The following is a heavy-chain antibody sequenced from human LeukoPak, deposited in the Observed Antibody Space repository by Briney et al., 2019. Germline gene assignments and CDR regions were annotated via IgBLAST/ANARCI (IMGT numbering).Heavy chain of an antibody. V-gene: IGHV1-2*02. CDR3: ASGDGYSLDY. Sequence: ASVKVSCKASGYTFSNYGISWVRQAPGQGLEWMGWINPNSGGTNYAQKFQGRVTMTRDTSISTAYMELSRLRSDDTAVYYCASGDGYSLDYWGQGTLVTVSS. CDR1: GYTFSNYG. D-gene: IGHD4-17*01. CDR2: INPNSGGT. J-gene: IGHJ4*02.